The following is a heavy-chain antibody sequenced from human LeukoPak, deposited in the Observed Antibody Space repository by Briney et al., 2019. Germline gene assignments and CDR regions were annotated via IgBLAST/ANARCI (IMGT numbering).Heavy chain of an antibody. CDR3: ARDGGYCSSTSCYYHFDY. CDR2: INPNSGGT. J-gene: IGHJ4*02. Sequence: ASVKVSCKASGYTLTGYYMHWVRQAPGQGLEWMGWINPNSGGTNYAQKFQGRVTMTRDTSISTAYMELSRLRSDDTAVYYCARDGGYCSSTSCYYHFDYWGQGTLVTVSS. D-gene: IGHD2-2*01. CDR1: GYTLTGYY. V-gene: IGHV1-2*02.